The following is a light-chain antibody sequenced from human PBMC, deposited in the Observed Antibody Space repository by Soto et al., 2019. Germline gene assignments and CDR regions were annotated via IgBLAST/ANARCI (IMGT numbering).Light chain of an antibody. V-gene: IGKV3-20*01. CDR2: GTS. J-gene: IGKJ1*01. CDR3: QQYGSSPRT. Sequence: EIVMTQSPATLSVSPGERATLSCRASQSVSSNLAWYQQKPGQDPRLLIYGTSSRATGIPDRFSGSGSGTDFNLTISRLETEDFAVYYCQQYGSSPRTVGQGTKVDIK. CDR1: QSVSSN.